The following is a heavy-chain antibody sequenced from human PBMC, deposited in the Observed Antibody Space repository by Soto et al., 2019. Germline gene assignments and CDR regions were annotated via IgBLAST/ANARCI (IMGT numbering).Heavy chain of an antibody. CDR1: GGSFSGYY. CDR3: ARRSTFYYDSSGYYV. CDR2: INHSGSA. V-gene: IGHV4-34*01. D-gene: IGHD3-22*01. Sequence: LSLTCAVYGGSFSGYYWSWIRQPPGKGLEWIGEINHSGSANYNPSLKSRVTISVDTSKNQFSLKLSSVTAADTAVYYCARRSTFYYDSSGYYVWGQGTLVTVSS. J-gene: IGHJ4*02.